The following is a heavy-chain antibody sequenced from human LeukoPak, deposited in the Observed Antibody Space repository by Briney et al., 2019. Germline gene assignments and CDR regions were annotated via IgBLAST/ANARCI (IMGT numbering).Heavy chain of an antibody. Sequence: GGSLRLSCAASGFTFSSYAMHWVRQAPGKGLEWVAVISYDGSNKYYADSVKGRFTISRDNSKNTLYLQMNSLRAEDTAVYYCARELEQQLFDYWGQGILVTVSS. CDR1: GFTFSSYA. V-gene: IGHV3-30-3*01. D-gene: IGHD6-13*01. CDR3: ARELEQQLFDY. CDR2: ISYDGSNK. J-gene: IGHJ4*02.